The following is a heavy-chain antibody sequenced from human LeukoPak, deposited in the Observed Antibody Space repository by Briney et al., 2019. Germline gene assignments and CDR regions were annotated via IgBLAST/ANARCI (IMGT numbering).Heavy chain of an antibody. J-gene: IGHJ5*02. V-gene: IGHV4-59*01. CDR2: MYYSGST. CDR1: GASIRSYY. D-gene: IGHD3-10*01. Sequence: SETLSLTCTVSGASIRSYYWSWIRQPPGKGLEWIGYMYYSGSTNYNPSLKSRVTISVDTSKNQFSLKLSSVTAADTAVYNCARDGPYGSGSYLTMNWFDPWGQGTLVTVSS. CDR3: ARDGPYGSGSYLTMNWFDP.